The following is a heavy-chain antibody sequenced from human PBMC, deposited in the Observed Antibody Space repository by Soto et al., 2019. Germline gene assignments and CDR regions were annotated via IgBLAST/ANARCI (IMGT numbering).Heavy chain of an antibody. V-gene: IGHV3-23*01. CDR1: GFTFSTHA. CDR3: ASDSTAWPHYFDS. Sequence: EVQLLESGGGLVQPGGSLKLSCAASGFTFSTHAMTWVRQAPGKGLEWVSAISGRGDDTYYADSVKGRFTISRDNSKNTVNLQMNSLRAEDTAVYYCASDSTAWPHYFDSWGLGTLVTVSS. J-gene: IGHJ4*02. D-gene: IGHD6-19*01. CDR2: ISGRGDDT.